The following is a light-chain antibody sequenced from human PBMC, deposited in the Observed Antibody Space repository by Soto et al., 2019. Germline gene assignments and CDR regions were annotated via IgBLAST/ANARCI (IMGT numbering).Light chain of an antibody. V-gene: IGKV3-11*01. CDR2: DAS. J-gene: IGKJ2*01. Sequence: IVLTQSPATVSLSPGERATLSCRASQSVSSYLAWYQQKPGQAPRLLIYDASNRATGIPARFSGSGSGTDFTLTISSLEPEDFAVYYCQQRSNWPYTFGQGTKLEIK. CDR3: QQRSNWPYT. CDR1: QSVSSY.